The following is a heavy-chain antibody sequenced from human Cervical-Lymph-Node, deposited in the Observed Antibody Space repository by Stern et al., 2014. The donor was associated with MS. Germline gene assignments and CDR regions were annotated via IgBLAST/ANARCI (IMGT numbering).Heavy chain of an antibody. CDR2: IYPGDSDT. CDR3: ARSSRNDY. V-gene: IGHV5-51*01. J-gene: IGHJ4*02. Sequence: EVQLVESGAEVKKPGESLKISCKASGYSFSNYWLAWVRQVPGKGLEWVGIIYPGDSDTRYSPSFQGQVTMSVDKSINTANLQWSSLKASDTAMYFCARSSRNDYWGQGTLVTVSS. CDR1: GYSFSNYW.